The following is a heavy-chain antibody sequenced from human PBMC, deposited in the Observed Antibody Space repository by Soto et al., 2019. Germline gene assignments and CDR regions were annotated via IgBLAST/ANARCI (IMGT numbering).Heavy chain of an antibody. V-gene: IGHV3-23*01. CDR3: AKQVVPAASKYGMDV. Sequence: GGSLRLSCAASGFTFSSYAMSWVRQAPGKGLEWVSAISGSGGSTYYADSVKGRFTISRDNSKNTLYLQMNSLRAEDAAVYYCAKQVVPAASKYGMDVWGQGTTVTVSS. CDR1: GFTFSSYA. J-gene: IGHJ6*02. CDR2: ISGSGGST. D-gene: IGHD2-2*01.